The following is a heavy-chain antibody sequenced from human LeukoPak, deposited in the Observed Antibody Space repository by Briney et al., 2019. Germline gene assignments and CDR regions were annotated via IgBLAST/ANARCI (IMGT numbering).Heavy chain of an antibody. Sequence: ASVTVSCKASGYTFTGYYMHWVRQAPGQGLEWMGWINPNSGGTNYAQKFQGRVTMTRDTSISTAYMELSRLRSDDTAVYYCARAFRSSGWYYFDYWGQGTLVTVSS. CDR2: INPNSGGT. J-gene: IGHJ4*02. CDR1: GYTFTGYY. D-gene: IGHD6-19*01. CDR3: ARAFRSSGWYYFDY. V-gene: IGHV1-2*02.